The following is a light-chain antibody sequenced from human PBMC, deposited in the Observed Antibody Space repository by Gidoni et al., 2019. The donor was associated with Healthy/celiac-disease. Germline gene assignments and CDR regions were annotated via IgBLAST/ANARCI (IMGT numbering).Light chain of an antibody. CDR2: SNN. V-gene: IGLV1-44*01. CDR1: SSNIGSNT. Sequence: HSVLTQPPSSSGTPGQRVTISCSGRSSNIGSNTVNWYQQLPGTAPKLLIYSNNHRPSGGPDRFSGAKSGTSASLAISGLQSEYEADYYCAAWDDSLNGRVFGGWTKLTVL. CDR3: AAWDDSLNGRV. J-gene: IGLJ3*02.